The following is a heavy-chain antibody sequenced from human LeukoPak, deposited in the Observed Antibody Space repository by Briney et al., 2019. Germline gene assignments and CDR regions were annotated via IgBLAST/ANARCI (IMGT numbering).Heavy chain of an antibody. CDR3: AIVTFFGVVSNI. D-gene: IGHD3-3*01. CDR1: GFTFSSYA. Sequence: AEGSLRLSCAASGFTFSSYAMHWVRQAPGKGLEWVSYISSSSSTIYYADSVKGRFTISRDNAKNSLYLQMNSLRAEDTAVYYCAIVTFFGVVSNIWGQGTMVTVSS. J-gene: IGHJ3*02. V-gene: IGHV3-48*01. CDR2: ISSSSSTI.